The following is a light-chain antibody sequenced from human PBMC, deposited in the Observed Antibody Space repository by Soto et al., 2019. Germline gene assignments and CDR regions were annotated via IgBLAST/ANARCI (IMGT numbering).Light chain of an antibody. Sequence: QSALTQPASVSGSPGQSITISCTGTSSDVGSYNLVSWYQQHPGKAPKLMIYEGSKRPSGVSNRFSGSKSGNTASLTISGLQAEDEADYYCCSYASSRSLVFGGGTKLT. V-gene: IGLV2-23*01. J-gene: IGLJ2*01. CDR1: SSDVGSYNL. CDR2: EGS. CDR3: CSYASSRSLV.